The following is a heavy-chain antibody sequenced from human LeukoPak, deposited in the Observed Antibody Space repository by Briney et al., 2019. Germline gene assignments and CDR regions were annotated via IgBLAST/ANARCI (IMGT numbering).Heavy chain of an antibody. CDR3: ARGLSDSSSWYPLVYFDY. J-gene: IGHJ4*02. CDR2: IYYSGST. CDR1: GGSISSGGYY. V-gene: IGHV4-31*03. D-gene: IGHD6-13*01. Sequence: SETLSLTCTVSGGSISSGGYYWSWIRQHPGKGLEWIGYIYYSGSTYYNPSLKSRVTISVDTSKNQFSLKLSSVTAADTAVYYCARGLSDSSSWYPLVYFDYWGQGTLVTVSS.